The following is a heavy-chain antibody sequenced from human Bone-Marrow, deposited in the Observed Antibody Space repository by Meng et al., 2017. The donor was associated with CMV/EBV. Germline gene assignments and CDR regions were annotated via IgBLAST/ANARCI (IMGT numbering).Heavy chain of an antibody. CDR1: GASISSTSSY. CDR3: ARGPYYDGSGPFDY. CDR2: IYYTGST. V-gene: IGHV4-39*06. J-gene: IGHJ4*02. Sequence: SETLSLTCTVSGASISSTSSYWGWIRRPPGKGLEWIGSIYYTGSTYYNPSLKSRVTISVDTSKNQFALKVRSVTAADTAVYYCARGPYYDGSGPFDYWGQGTRVTGYS. D-gene: IGHD3-22*01.